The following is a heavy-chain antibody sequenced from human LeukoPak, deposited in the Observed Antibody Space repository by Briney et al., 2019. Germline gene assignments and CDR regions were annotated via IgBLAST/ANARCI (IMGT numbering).Heavy chain of an antibody. V-gene: IGHV1-69*13. J-gene: IGHJ5*02. CDR1: GGTFSSYA. D-gene: IGHD3-16*02. CDR3: ARGMITFGGVIVSSYNWFDP. Sequence: ASVKVSCKASGGTFSSYAISWVRQAPGQGLEWMGGIIPIFGTANYAQKFQGRVTITADESTSTAYMELSSLRSEDTAVYYCARGMITFGGVIVSSYNWFDPWGQGTLVTVSS. CDR2: IIPIFGTA.